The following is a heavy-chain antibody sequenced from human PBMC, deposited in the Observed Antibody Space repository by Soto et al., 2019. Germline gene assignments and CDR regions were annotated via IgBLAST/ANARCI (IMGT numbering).Heavy chain of an antibody. D-gene: IGHD6-13*01. CDR1: GFTFSSYA. CDR2: ISGSGGST. Sequence: GGSLRLSCAASGFTFSSYAMSWVRQAPGKGLEWVSAISGSGGSTYYADSVKGRFTISRDNSKNTLYLQMNSLRAEDTAVYYCAKDPYIRAAAAPHPFDYWGQGTLVTVSS. CDR3: AKDPYIRAAAAPHPFDY. J-gene: IGHJ4*02. V-gene: IGHV3-23*01.